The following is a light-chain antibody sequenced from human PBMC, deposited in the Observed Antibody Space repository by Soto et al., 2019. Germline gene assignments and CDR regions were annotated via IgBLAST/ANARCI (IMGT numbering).Light chain of an antibody. CDR3: SSYAGSNNVV. CDR2: EVS. CDR1: SSDIGSYNF. V-gene: IGLV2-8*01. Sequence: QSALTQPASVSGSPGQSITIPCTGTSSDIGSYNFVSWYQQHPGKAPKLLISEVSERPSGVPDRFSGSKSGNTASLTVSGLQTEDEADYYCSSYAGSNNVVFGGGTQLTVL. J-gene: IGLJ2*01.